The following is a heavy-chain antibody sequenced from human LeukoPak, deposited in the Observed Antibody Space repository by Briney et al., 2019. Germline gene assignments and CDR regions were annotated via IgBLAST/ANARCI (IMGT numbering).Heavy chain of an antibody. Sequence: ASVSVSCTASGFTFTSSAMQWVRQARGQRLEWIGWIFVGSGNTNYAQKFQERVTITRDISTSTAYMELSSLRSEDTAVYYCAAEKRGYYDFWSGSRSSYYYYGMDVWGQGTTVTVSS. J-gene: IGHJ6*02. D-gene: IGHD3-3*01. V-gene: IGHV1-58*02. CDR3: AAEKRGYYDFWSGSRSSYYYYGMDV. CDR1: GFTFTSSA. CDR2: IFVGSGNT.